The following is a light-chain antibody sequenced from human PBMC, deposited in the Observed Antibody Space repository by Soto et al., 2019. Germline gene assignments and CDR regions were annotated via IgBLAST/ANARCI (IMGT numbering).Light chain of an antibody. J-gene: IGKJ2*01. CDR3: QQYNRWPPNT. CDR1: QSVSNS. CDR2: GAS. V-gene: IGKV3-15*01. Sequence: EMVLTQSPATLSVSPGDSATLSCKTSQSVSNSVAWCQQKPGQAPRLVMYGASTRATGIPARFSGSGSGTEFTLTISSLQFEDFAIYYCQQYNRWPPNTFGQGTKLEIK.